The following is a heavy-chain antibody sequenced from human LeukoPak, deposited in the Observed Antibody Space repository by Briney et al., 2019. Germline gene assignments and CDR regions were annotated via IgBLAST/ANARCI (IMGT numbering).Heavy chain of an antibody. Sequence: PGGSLRLSCAASGFTFSSYSMNWVRQAPGKGLEWVSSISSSSSYIYYADSVKGRFTISRDNAKNSLYLQMNSLRAEDTAVYYCARDPHDYGDSYYDYWGQGTLVTVSS. CDR1: GFTFSSYS. J-gene: IGHJ4*02. V-gene: IGHV3-21*01. CDR2: ISSSSSYI. CDR3: ARDPHDYGDSYYDY. D-gene: IGHD4-17*01.